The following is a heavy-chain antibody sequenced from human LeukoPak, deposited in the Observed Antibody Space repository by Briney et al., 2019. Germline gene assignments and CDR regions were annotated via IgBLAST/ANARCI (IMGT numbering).Heavy chain of an antibody. V-gene: IGHV3-30*19. CDR2: ISYDGSNK. Sequence: GGSLRLSCAASGFTFSNYGMHWVRQAPGKGLEWVAVISYDGSNKYYADSVKGRFTISRDNSKNTLYLQMNSLRAEDTAVYYCAREHYGDLYFDYWGQGTLVTVSS. D-gene: IGHD4-17*01. CDR1: GFTFSNYG. J-gene: IGHJ4*02. CDR3: AREHYGDLYFDY.